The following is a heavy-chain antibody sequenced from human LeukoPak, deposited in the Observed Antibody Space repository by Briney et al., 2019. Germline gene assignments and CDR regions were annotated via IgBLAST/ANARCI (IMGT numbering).Heavy chain of an antibody. CDR2: ISSCGSTI. V-gene: IGHV3-48*03. CDR1: GFTFSSYE. CDR3: AELGITMIGGV. J-gene: IGHJ6*04. D-gene: IGHD3-10*02. Sequence: GGSLRLSCAASGFTFSSYEMNWVRQAPGKGLEWVSYISSCGSTIYYADSVKGRFTISRDNAKNSLYLQMNSLRAEDTAVYYCAELGITMIGGVWGKGTTVTVSS.